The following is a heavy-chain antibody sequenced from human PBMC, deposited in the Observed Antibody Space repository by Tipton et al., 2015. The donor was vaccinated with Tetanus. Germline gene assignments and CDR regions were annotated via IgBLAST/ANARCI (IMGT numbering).Heavy chain of an antibody. V-gene: IGHV4-31*03. D-gene: IGHD2-2*01. Sequence: TLSLTCSVSGASISSGGYFWNWIRHRPGKGLEWIGYIYYSGSTFYNPSLKSRVTISMDTSKNQISLKLSSVTAADTAVYYCARRSYCSSSRCFDAFDLWGQGTMVTVSS. CDR3: ARRSYCSSSRCFDAFDL. CDR2: IYYSGST. CDR1: GASISSGGYF. J-gene: IGHJ3*01.